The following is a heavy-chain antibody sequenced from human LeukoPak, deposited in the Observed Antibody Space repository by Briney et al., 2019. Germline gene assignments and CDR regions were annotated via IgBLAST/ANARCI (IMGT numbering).Heavy chain of an antibody. CDR1: GFTFSSYA. D-gene: IGHD6-6*01. V-gene: IGHV3-23*01. CDR3: AKRLGAARTSLDY. J-gene: IGHJ4*02. Sequence: PGGSLRLSCAASGFTFSSYAMSWVRQAPGKGLEWVSATSGSGGSTYYADSVKGRFTISRDNFKKTLYLQMNSLRVEDTAVYYCAKRLGAARTSLDYWGQGTLVTVSS. CDR2: TSGSGGST.